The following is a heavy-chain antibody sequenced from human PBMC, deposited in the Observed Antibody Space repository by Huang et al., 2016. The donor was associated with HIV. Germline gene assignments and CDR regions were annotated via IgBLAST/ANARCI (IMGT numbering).Heavy chain of an antibody. Sequence: QVQLVQSGSELKKPGASVKVSCKASGYTFTTYGVNWVRQAPGQGLEWMGWINTNTGNPTYAHVFTGRFVFSWDTSVSTAYLQISSLKAEDTAVYYCARGLRYYHGSGRAYYYYYHMDVWGKGTTVTVSS. J-gene: IGHJ6*03. V-gene: IGHV7-4-1*02. CDR1: GYTFTTYG. CDR3: ARGLRYYHGSGRAYYYYYHMDV. D-gene: IGHD3-10*01. CDR2: INTNTGNP.